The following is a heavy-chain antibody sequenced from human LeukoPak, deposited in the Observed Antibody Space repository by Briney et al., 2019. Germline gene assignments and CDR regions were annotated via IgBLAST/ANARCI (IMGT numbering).Heavy chain of an antibody. CDR2: IYYSGST. Sequence: SETLSLTCTVSGGSISSYYWSWIRQPPGKGLEWIGYIYYSGSTNYNPSLKSRVTISVDTSKNQFSLKLSSVTAADTAVYYCARGIPNYYDSSGYGNWFDPWGQGTLVTVSS. CDR1: GGSISSYY. J-gene: IGHJ5*02. D-gene: IGHD3-22*01. CDR3: ARGIPNYYDSSGYGNWFDP. V-gene: IGHV4-59*01.